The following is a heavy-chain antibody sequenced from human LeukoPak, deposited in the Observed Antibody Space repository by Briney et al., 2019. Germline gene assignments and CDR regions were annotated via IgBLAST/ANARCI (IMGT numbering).Heavy chain of an antibody. CDR3: ARVPSDY. J-gene: IGHJ4*02. CDR1: GFTFSSYG. Sequence: PGRSLRLSCAASGFTFSSYGMHWVRQAPGKGLEWVAVISYDGSNKYDADSVKGRFTISRDNSKNTLYLQMNSLRAEDTAVYYCARVPSDYWGQGTLVTVSS. CDR2: ISYDGSNK. V-gene: IGHV3-30*03.